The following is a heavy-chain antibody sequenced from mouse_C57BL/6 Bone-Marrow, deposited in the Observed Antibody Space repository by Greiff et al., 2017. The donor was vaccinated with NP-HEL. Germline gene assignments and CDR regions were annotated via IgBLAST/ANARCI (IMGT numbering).Heavy chain of an antibody. CDR1: GFTFSSYA. V-gene: IGHV5-4*01. D-gene: IGHD2-4*01. CDR2: ISDGGSYT. Sequence: VQLKESGGGLVKPGGSLKLSCAASGFTFSSYAMSWVRQTPEKRLEWVATISDGGSYTYYPDNVKGRFTISRDNAKNNLYLQMSHLKSEDTAMYYCARDDYGLGGGQGTLVTVSA. J-gene: IGHJ3*01. CDR3: ARDDYGLG.